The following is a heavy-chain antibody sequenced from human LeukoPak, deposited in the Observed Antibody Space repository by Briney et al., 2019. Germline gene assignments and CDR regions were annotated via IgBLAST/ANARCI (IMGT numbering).Heavy chain of an antibody. J-gene: IGHJ4*02. CDR2: ISSSSSTI. CDR3: ARPYYDFWSGYSTLAY. Sequence: GGSLRLSCAASGFTFSSYSMNWVRQAPGKGLEWVSYISSSSSTIYYADSVKGRFTISRDNAKNSLYLQMNSLRAEDTAVYYCARPYYDFWSGYSTLAYWGQGTLVAVSS. CDR1: GFTFSSYS. D-gene: IGHD3-3*01. V-gene: IGHV3-48*01.